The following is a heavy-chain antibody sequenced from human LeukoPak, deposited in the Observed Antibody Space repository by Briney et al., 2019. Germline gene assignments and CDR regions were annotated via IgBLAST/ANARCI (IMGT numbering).Heavy chain of an antibody. J-gene: IGHJ4*02. CDR2: IYYSGST. CDR3: ATCLPLGYYFDY. V-gene: IGHV4-59*08. D-gene: IGHD3-16*01. CDR1: GGSISSYY. Sequence: SETLSLTCTVSGGSISSYYWSWIRQPPGKGLEWIGYIYYSGSTNYNPSLKSRVTISVDTSKNQFSLKLSSVTAADTAVYYCATCLPLGYYFDYWGQGTLVTVSS.